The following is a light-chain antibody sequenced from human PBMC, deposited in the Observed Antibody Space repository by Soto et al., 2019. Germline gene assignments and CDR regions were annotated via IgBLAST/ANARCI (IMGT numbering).Light chain of an antibody. CDR2: GAS. J-gene: IGKJ4*01. CDR1: QGVTSN. Sequence: EIVMTQSPATLSVSPGERATLSCRASQGVTSNLAWYQQKPGQAPRLLIYGASTRATGIAARFSGSGSGTEFTLTISSLQSEDFAVYYCQHYNNWPLTFGGGTKVEIK. CDR3: QHYNNWPLT. V-gene: IGKV3-15*01.